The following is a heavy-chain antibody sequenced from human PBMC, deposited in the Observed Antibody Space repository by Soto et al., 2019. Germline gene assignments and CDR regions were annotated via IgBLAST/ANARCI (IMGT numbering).Heavy chain of an antibody. CDR2: INHSGST. CDR1: GGSFSGYY. D-gene: IGHD5-18*01. J-gene: IGHJ4*02. CDR3: AREGSGYSYGVFDY. V-gene: IGHV4-34*01. Sequence: SETLSLTCAVYGGSFSGYYWSWIRQPPGKGLEWIGEINHSGSTNYNPSLKSRVTISVDTSKNRFSLKLSSVTAADTAVYYCAREGSGYSYGVFDYWGQGTLVTVSS.